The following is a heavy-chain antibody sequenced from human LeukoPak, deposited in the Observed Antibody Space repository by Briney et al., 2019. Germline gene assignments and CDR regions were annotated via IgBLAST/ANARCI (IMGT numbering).Heavy chain of an antibody. J-gene: IGHJ4*02. V-gene: IGHV3-48*04. CDR3: AGRSCSDGVCPFDF. D-gene: IGHD2-8*01. CDR2: ISYSSETI. Sequence: KPGGSLRLSCVVSGFSFSTYSMNWVRQAPGTGLEWVSSISYSSETIYYADSVKGRFTISRDNAKNSLYLQMNSLRAEDTAIYYWAGRSCSDGVCPFDFWDQGTLVTVSS. CDR1: GFSFSTYS.